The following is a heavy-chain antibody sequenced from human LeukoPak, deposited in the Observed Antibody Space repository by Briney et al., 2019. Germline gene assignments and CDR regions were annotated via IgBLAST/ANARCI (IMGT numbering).Heavy chain of an antibody. Sequence: GGSLRLSCAASGFTFSSYGMSWVRQAPGKGLEWVSAISGSGGSTYYADSVKGRFTISRDNSKNTLYLQMNSLRAEDTAVYYCTTDLNTYFDYWGQGTLVTVSS. J-gene: IGHJ4*02. V-gene: IGHV3-23*01. CDR1: GFTFSSYG. CDR2: ISGSGGST. D-gene: IGHD1/OR15-1a*01. CDR3: TTDLNTYFDY.